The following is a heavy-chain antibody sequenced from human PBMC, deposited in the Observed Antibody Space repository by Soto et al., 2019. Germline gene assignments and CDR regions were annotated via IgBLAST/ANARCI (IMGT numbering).Heavy chain of an antibody. CDR2: IIPIFGTA. D-gene: IGHD3-16*01. CDR3: ARDWRVIAQRVRFGGFDP. J-gene: IGHJ5*02. CDR1: GGTFSSYA. V-gene: IGHV1-69*12. Sequence: QVQLVQSGAEVKKPGSSVKVSCKASGGTFSSYAISWVRQAPGQGLEWMGGIIPIFGTANYAQKFQGRVTITADESTSTAYMELSSLRSEDTGVYYCARDWRVIAQRVRFGGFDPWGQGTLVTVSS.